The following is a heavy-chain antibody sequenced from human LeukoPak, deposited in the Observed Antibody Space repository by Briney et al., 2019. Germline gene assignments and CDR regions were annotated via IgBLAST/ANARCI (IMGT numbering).Heavy chain of an antibody. V-gene: IGHV4-31*03. Sequence: SETLSLTCTVSGGSISSGGYYWSWIRQHPGKGLEWIGYIYYSGSTYYNPSLKSRVTISVDTSKNQFSLKLSSVTAADTAVYYCARSVGYCSSTSCYTSSNWFDPWGQRTLVTVSS. CDR2: IYYSGST. J-gene: IGHJ5*02. CDR3: ARSVGYCSSTSCYTSSNWFDP. D-gene: IGHD2-2*02. CDR1: GGSISSGGYY.